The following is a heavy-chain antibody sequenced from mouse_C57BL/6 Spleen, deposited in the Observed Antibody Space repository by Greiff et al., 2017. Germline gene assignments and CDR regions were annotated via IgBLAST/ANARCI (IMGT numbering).Heavy chain of an antibody. CDR2: IDPSDSYT. D-gene: IGHD1-1*01. CDR1: GYTFTSYW. Sequence: QVQLKQPGAELVRPGTSVKLSCKASGYTFTSYWMHWVKQRPGQGLEWIGVIDPSDSYTNYNQKFKGKATLTVDTSSSTAYMQLSSLTSEDSAVYYCARTYGSSEDYAMDYWGQGTSVTVSS. CDR3: ARTYGSSEDYAMDY. J-gene: IGHJ4*01. V-gene: IGHV1-59*01.